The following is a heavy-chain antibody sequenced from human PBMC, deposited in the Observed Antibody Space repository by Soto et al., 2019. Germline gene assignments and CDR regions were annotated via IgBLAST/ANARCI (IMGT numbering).Heavy chain of an antibody. Sequence: GASVEYARQGSGYSFTSNWIGWVSQMPGKGLEWMGIIYPGDSDTRYSPSFQGQVTISADKSISTAYLQWSSLKASDTAMYYCARGGSTSRYGMDVWGQGTTVTVSS. V-gene: IGHV5-51*01. CDR1: GYSFTSNW. D-gene: IGHD2-2*01. CDR2: IYPGDSDT. J-gene: IGHJ6*02. CDR3: ARGGSTSRYGMDV.